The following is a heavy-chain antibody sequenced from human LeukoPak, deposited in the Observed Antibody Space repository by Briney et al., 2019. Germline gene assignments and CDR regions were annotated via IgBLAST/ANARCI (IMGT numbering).Heavy chain of an antibody. CDR3: VRDSLAVSNGLDI. CDR1: GFTLSRYS. CDR2: INSAGHTI. Sequence: GGALRLSCAASGFTLSRYSMNWVRQVPGKGLEWTAYINSAGHTIYYADFVKGRFAISRDSTKNSLFLQMTSLRVEDTAVYFCVRDSLAVSNGLDIWGQGTTVIVSS. D-gene: IGHD6-19*01. J-gene: IGHJ3*02. V-gene: IGHV3-48*04.